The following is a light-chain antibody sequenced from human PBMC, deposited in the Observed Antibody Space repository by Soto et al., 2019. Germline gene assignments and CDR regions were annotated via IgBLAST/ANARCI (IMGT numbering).Light chain of an antibody. V-gene: IGLV1-40*01. CDR2: GNS. CDR1: SSNIGAGYD. Sequence: QLVLTQPPSVSGAPGQRVTISCTGSSSNIGAGYDVHWYQQLPGTAPKLLIYGNSNRPSGVPDRFSGSKSGTSASLAITGLQAEDEADDYCQSYDSSLSGLVFGGGTKVTVL. CDR3: QSYDSSLSGLV. J-gene: IGLJ2*01.